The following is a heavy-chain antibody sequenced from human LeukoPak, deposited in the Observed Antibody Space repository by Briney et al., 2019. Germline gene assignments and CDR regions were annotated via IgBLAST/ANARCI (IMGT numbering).Heavy chain of an antibody. CDR3: AKAGGSWYGAFDI. J-gene: IGHJ3*02. CDR1: GFTFSSYN. Sequence: GGSLRLSCAASGFTFSSYNMNWVRQAPGKGLEWVSSISSSSSYIYYADSVKGRFTISRDNAKNSLFLQMNSLRAEDTAVYYCAKAGGSWYGAFDIWGQGTMVTVSS. CDR2: ISSSSSYI. D-gene: IGHD6-13*01. V-gene: IGHV3-21*01.